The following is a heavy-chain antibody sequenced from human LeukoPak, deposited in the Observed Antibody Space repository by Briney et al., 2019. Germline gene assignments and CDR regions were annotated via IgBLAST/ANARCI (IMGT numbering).Heavy chain of an antibody. CDR3: ARDRDSGSYYVSTD. CDR2: ISNGGGST. V-gene: IGHV3-23*01. J-gene: IGHJ4*02. D-gene: IGHD1-26*01. CDR1: GFTFSAYW. Sequence: GGSLRLSCAASGFTFSAYWMTWVRQAPGTGLEWVSAISNGGGSTSYADSVKGRFTISRDNSKNTLYLQMNSLRAEDTAVYYCARDRDSGSYYVSTDWGQGTLVTVSS.